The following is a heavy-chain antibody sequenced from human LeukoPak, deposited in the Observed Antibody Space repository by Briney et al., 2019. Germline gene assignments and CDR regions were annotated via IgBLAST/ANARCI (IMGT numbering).Heavy chain of an antibody. CDR3: ARGDFNDYGDYVDAFEI. V-gene: IGHV3-7*01. J-gene: IGHJ3*02. D-gene: IGHD4-17*01. CDR1: GFTFSSYW. CDR2: IKPDGSEK. Sequence: GGSLRLSCAASGFTFSSYWMSWVRQAPGKGLEWVANIKPDGSEKYCVDSVKGRFTISRDNAKKSLYLQMNSLRAEDTAVDYCARGDFNDYGDYVDAFEIWGQGTMVTVSA.